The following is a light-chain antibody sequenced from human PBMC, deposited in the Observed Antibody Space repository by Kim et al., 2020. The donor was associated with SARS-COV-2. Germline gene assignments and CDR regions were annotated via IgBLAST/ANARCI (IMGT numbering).Light chain of an antibody. J-gene: IGLJ2*01. V-gene: IGLV2-11*01. CDR3: CSYAGSYTLV. CDR2: DVN. Sequence: QSALTQPRSVSGSPGQSVTISCTGTSSDVGGYNFVSWYQQHPGKAPKLMIYDVNKRPSGVPDRFSGSKSGNTASLTISGLQAEDEADYYCCSYAGSYTLVFGGGTQPTVL. CDR1: SSDVGGYNF.